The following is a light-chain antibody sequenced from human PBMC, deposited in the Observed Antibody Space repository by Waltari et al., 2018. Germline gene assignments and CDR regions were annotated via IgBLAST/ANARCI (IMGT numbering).Light chain of an antibody. CDR2: PES. J-gene: IGKJ4*01. V-gene: IGKV1-9*01. Sequence: IQLTQSPSSLSASVGDRVTITCRASQGIGTFLAWYQQTPGKVPKLLISPESTFQSGVPSRFSGSGSGTDFTLTISSIQPEDSATYYCQQIINYPLTFGGGTKVEI. CDR1: QGIGTF. CDR3: QQIINYPLT.